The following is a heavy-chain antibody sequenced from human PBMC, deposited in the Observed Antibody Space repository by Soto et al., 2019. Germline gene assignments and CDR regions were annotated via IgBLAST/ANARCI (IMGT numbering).Heavy chain of an antibody. CDR1: GGSISSGDYY. V-gene: IGHV4-30-4*01. Sequence: QVQLQESGPGLVKPSQTLSLTCTVSGGSISSGDYYWSWIRQPPGKGLEWIGYIYYSGSTYYNPSLKSRVTISVDTSKNQFSLKLSSVTAADTAVYYCARYCGGDCYLEGFDYWGQGTLVTVSS. D-gene: IGHD2-21*02. CDR3: ARYCGGDCYLEGFDY. J-gene: IGHJ4*02. CDR2: IYYSGST.